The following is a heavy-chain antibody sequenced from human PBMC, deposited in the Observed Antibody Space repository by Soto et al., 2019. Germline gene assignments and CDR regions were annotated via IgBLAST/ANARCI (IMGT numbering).Heavy chain of an antibody. CDR2: IYFTGST. V-gene: IGHV4-59*01. J-gene: IGHJ4*02. CDR1: GDTIGSCY. D-gene: IGHD2-2*02. CDR3: ARGSCSSASCYTGDY. Sequence: SETLSLTCTVSGDTIGSCYWSWIRQPPGKGLEWIGYIYFTGSTNYNPSLKSRVTISVDTSKNQFSLKLSSVTAADTAVYYCARGSCSSASCYTGDYWGQGTLVTVSS.